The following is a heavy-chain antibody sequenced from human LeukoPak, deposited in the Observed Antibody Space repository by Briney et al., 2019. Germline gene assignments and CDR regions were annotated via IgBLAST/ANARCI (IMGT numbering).Heavy chain of an antibody. CDR2: ISYDGSNK. D-gene: IGHD2-15*01. V-gene: IGHV3-30*04. CDR1: GFTFSSYA. Sequence: PGGSLRLSCAASGFTFSSYAMHWVRQAPGKGLEWVAVISYDGSNKYYADSVKGRFTISRDNSKNTLYLQMNSLRAEDTAVYYCARGGSNTIGGNFDYWGQGTLVTVLS. J-gene: IGHJ4*02. CDR3: ARGGSNTIGGNFDY.